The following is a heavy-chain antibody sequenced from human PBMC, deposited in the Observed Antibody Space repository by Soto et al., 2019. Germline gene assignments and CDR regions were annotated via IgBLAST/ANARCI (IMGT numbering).Heavy chain of an antibody. CDR3: AREGLSFRYGSPNGMDV. Sequence: PSETLSLTCTVSGGSISSGDYYWSWIRQPPGKGLEWIGYIYYSGSTYYNPSLKSRVTISVDTSKNQFSLKLSSVTAADTAVYYCAREGLSFRYGSPNGMDVWGQGTTVTVSS. D-gene: IGHD3-10*01. CDR2: IYYSGST. CDR1: GGSISSGDYY. V-gene: IGHV4-30-4*01. J-gene: IGHJ6*02.